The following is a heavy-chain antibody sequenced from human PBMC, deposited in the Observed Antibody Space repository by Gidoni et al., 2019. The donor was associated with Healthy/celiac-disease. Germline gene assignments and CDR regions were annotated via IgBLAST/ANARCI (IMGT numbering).Heavy chain of an antibody. V-gene: IGHV4-39*01. CDR2: IYYSGST. CDR3: ATETTVTDTSFDY. D-gene: IGHD4-17*01. CDR1: GGPISSSSYY. J-gene: IGHJ4*02. Sequence: QLQLQESGPGLVKPSETLSLTCTVSGGPISSSSYYWGWIRQPPVKGLEWIGSIYYSGSTYYHPSLKSRVTISVDTSNNQFSLKLSSVTAADTAVYYCATETTVTDTSFDYWGQVTLVTVSS.